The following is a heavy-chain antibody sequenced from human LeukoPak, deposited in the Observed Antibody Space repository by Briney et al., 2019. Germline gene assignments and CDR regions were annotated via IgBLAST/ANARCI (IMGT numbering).Heavy chain of an antibody. V-gene: IGHV3-48*04. Sequence: GGSLRLSCAASGFTFSSYSMNWVRQAPGKGLEWVSYIRSSSNIIYYADSVKGRFTISRDNTKNSLYLQMNSLRAEDTAVYYCAKHSRGYYPPDYWGQGTLVIVSS. CDR2: IRSSSNII. D-gene: IGHD3-3*01. CDR3: AKHSRGYYPPDY. CDR1: GFTFSSYS. J-gene: IGHJ4*02.